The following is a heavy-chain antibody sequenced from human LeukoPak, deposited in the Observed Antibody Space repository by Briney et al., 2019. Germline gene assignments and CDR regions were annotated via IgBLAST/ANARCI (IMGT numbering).Heavy chain of an antibody. J-gene: IGHJ2*01. V-gene: IGHV3-48*01. Sequence: GGSLRLSCAASGFTFSSYGMNWVRQAPGKGLEWVSFISLSGDPIYYADSVKGRFAVSRDNAKNSLFLQMNSLRGEDTAVYYCARGGGSGRRYFDLWGRGTLVTVSS. CDR2: ISLSGDPI. CDR1: GFTFSSYG. CDR3: ARGGGSGRRYFDL. D-gene: IGHD6-19*01.